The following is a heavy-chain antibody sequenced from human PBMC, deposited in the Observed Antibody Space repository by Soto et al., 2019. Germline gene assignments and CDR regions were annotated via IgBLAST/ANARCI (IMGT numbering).Heavy chain of an antibody. J-gene: IGHJ3*02. V-gene: IGHV3-33*01. Sequence: QVQLEESGGGVVQPGRSLRLSCAASGFTFSSYGIHWVRQAPGKGLEWVAVIWYDGNNKYYADSVKGRFPISRDNSKNTLYLQMNSLRAEDTAVYYCARQVVVVAASSADAFDIWGQGTMVTVSS. CDR1: GFTFSSYG. CDR3: ARQVVVVAASSADAFDI. CDR2: IWYDGNNK. D-gene: IGHD2-15*01.